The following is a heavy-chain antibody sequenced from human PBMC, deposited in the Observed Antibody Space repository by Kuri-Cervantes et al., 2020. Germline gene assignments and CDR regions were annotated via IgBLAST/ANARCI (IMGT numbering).Heavy chain of an antibody. CDR3: ARDRRPPACSRTSCYYKWFDP. CDR1: GYTFTSYG. Sequence: ASVKVSCKASGYTFTSYGISWVRQAPGQGLEWMGWISAYNGNTNYAQKLQGRVTMTTDTSTSTAYTELRSLRSDDTAVYYCARDRRPPACSRTSCYYKWFDPWGRGTLVTVSS. J-gene: IGHJ5*02. D-gene: IGHD2-2*01. V-gene: IGHV1-18*01. CDR2: ISAYNGNT.